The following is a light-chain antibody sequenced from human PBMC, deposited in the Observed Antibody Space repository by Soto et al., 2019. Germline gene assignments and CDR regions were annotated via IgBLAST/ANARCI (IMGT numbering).Light chain of an antibody. V-gene: IGKV3-11*01. Sequence: EIVLTQSPATLSLSPGERATLSCRASQSIGSDLGWYQQKPGQAPRLLIYDASNRATGIPDRFSGSGSRTDFSLAISSLAPEDFAVYYCQQGSKCPLTFGGGTKVEIK. J-gene: IGKJ4*01. CDR1: QSIGSD. CDR2: DAS. CDR3: QQGSKCPLT.